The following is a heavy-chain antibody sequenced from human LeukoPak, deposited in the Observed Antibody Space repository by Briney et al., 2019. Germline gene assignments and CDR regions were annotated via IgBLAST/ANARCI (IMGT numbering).Heavy chain of an antibody. J-gene: IGHJ4*02. D-gene: IGHD3-9*01. CDR1: GFTFSSYA. CDR2: ISYDGSNK. V-gene: IGHV3-30-3*01. CDR3: ARGGRYFDWLPFDY. Sequence: GGSLRLSCAASGFTFSSYAMHWVHQAPGKGLEWVAVISYDGSNKYYADSVKGRFTISRDNSKNTLYLQMNSLRAEDTAVYYCARGGRYFDWLPFDYWGQGTLVTVSS.